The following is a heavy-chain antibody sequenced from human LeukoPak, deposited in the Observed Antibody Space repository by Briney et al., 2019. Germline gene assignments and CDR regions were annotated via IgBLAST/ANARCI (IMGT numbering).Heavy chain of an antibody. CDR3: ARVLDLSKRGLDAFDI. CDR2: VYYSGST. V-gene: IGHV4-59*01. J-gene: IGHJ3*02. Sequence: SETLSLTCTVSGGSISTYYWSWIRQPPGKGLEWIGYVYYSGSTNYNPSLKSRVTISVDTSKKQFSLKLSSATAADTAVYYCARVLDLSKRGLDAFDIWGQGTMVTVSS. D-gene: IGHD3-16*01. CDR1: GGSISTYY.